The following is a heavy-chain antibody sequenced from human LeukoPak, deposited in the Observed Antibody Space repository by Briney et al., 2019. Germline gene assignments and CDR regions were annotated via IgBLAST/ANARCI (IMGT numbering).Heavy chain of an antibody. D-gene: IGHD3-10*01. Sequence: PSETLSLTCTVSGGSISSSSYYRGWIRQPPGKGLEWIGSIYYSGSTYYNPSLKSRVTISVDTSKNQFSLKLSSVTAADTAVYYCARLSLIFGWFDPWGQGTLVTVSS. J-gene: IGHJ5*02. CDR3: ARLSLIFGWFDP. CDR1: GGSISSSSYY. V-gene: IGHV4-39*01. CDR2: IYYSGST.